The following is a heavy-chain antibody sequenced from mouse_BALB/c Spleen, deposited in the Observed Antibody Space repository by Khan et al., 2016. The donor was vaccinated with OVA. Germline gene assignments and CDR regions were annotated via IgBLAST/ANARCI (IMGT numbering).Heavy chain of an antibody. CDR3: ARASPYYAMDY. Sequence: QIQLVQSGPELKKPGETVKISCKASGYTFTNYGMNWVKQAPGKGLKWMGWINTYTGEPTYADDFKGRFAFTLDTSASTAYLQINNLKNEDTATYFCARASPYYAMDYWGQGTSVTVSS. D-gene: IGHD6-1*01. CDR2: INTYTGEP. J-gene: IGHJ4*01. V-gene: IGHV9-3-1*01. CDR1: GYTFTNYG.